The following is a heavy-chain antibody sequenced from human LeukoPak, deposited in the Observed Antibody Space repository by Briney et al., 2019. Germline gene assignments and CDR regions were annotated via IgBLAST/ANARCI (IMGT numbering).Heavy chain of an antibody. V-gene: IGHV3-74*01. J-gene: IGHJ5*01. CDR1: GFSFSSYW. CDR3: AREGYYGSAALYS. Sequence: GGSLRLSCAASGFSFSSYWMHWVRQAPGKGLVCVSRIKTDGSSSSYADSVKGRFTISRDNAKNTLYLQMNSLRAEDTAVYYCAREGYYGSAALYSWGHGTLVTVSS. CDR2: IKTDGSSS. D-gene: IGHD3-10*01.